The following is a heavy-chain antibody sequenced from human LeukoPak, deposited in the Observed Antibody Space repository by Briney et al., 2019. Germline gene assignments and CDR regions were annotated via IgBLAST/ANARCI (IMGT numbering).Heavy chain of an antibody. V-gene: IGHV3-23*01. J-gene: IGHJ4*02. CDR2: ISERGGST. Sequence: GGSLRPSCVVSGIGLSNYAMTWVRQAPGKGLEWVSYISERGGSTTYADSVKGRFTISRDTSLNTLYLQMNNLRAEDTAVYFCAKRGVVIRGILVIGYHQEAYHYDFWGQGVLVTVSS. D-gene: IGHD3-10*01. CDR3: AKRGVVIRGILVIGYHQEAYHYDF. CDR1: GIGLSNYA.